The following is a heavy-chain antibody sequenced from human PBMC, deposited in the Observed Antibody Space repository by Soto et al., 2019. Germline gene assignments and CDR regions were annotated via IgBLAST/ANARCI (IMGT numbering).Heavy chain of an antibody. CDR1: GGSISSYY. J-gene: IGHJ4*02. Sequence: SETLSLTCTVSGGSISSYYWSWIRQPPGKGLEWIGYIYYSGSTNYNPSLKSRVTISVDTSKNQFSLKLSSVTAADTAVYYCARWSYYFDYWGQGTLVTVSS. CDR3: ARWSYYFDY. V-gene: IGHV4-59*01. CDR2: IYYSGST.